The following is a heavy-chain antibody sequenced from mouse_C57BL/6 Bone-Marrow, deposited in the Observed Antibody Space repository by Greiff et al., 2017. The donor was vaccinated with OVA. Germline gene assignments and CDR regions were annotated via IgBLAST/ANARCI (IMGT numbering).Heavy chain of an antibody. Sequence: VKLQQSGAELVRPGTSVKVSCKASGYAFTNYLIEWVKQRPGQGLEWIGVINPGSGGTNYNEKFKGKATLTADKSSSTAYMQLSSLTSEDSAVYFYARDGSCRYAMDYWGQGTSVTVSS. CDR2: INPGSGGT. V-gene: IGHV1-54*01. J-gene: IGHJ4*01. CDR1: GYAFTNYL. CDR3: ARDGSCRYAMDY. D-gene: IGHD1-1*01.